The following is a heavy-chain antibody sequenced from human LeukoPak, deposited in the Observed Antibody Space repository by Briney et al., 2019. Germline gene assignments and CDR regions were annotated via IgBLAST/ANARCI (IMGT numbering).Heavy chain of an antibody. CDR2: INPNSGGT. Sequence: GASVKVSCKSSGYTFTGYYIHWVRQAPGQGLEWMGWINPNSGGTNFAQKFQGRGTMTRDTSISAAYMELSWLRSDDTAVYYCARRGGLVDDYGPFFDYWGQGTLVTVSS. D-gene: IGHD3-16*01. V-gene: IGHV1-2*02. CDR1: GYTFTGYY. CDR3: ARRGGLVDDYGPFFDY. J-gene: IGHJ4*02.